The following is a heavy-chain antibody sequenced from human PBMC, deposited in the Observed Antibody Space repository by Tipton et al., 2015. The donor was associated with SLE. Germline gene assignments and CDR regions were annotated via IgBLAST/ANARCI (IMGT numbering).Heavy chain of an antibody. V-gene: IGHV3-48*01. CDR2: ISGDSNTI. Sequence: GSLRLSCVGSGFTFRSYTMNWVRQAPGKGLEWISYISGDSNTIYYADSVKGRFTISRDNAKNSLYLQMNSLRAEDTALYYCARYRGVFVATIDYWGQGTLVTVSS. D-gene: IGHD3-10*01. CDR3: ARYRGVFVATIDY. CDR1: GFTFRSYT. J-gene: IGHJ4*02.